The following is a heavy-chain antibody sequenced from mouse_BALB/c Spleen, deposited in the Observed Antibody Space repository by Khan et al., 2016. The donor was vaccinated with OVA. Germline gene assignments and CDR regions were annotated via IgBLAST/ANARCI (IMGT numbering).Heavy chain of an antibody. CDR2: IWSDGKT. V-gene: IGHV2-6-2*01. D-gene: IGHD2-5*01. J-gene: IGHJ4*01. Sequence: QVQLMESGPDLVAPSQSLSITCTVSGFSLTTYGVHWVRQPPGKGLEWLGVIWSDGKTTYNSPLKSRLSISKDNSKSQVFLKMNSLQTDDTAMYHCARSNFYAMDYWGQGTSVTVSS. CDR1: GFSLTTYG. CDR3: ARSNFYAMDY.